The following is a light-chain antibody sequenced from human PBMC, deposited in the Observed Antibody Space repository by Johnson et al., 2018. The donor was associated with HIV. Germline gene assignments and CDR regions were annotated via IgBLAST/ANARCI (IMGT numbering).Light chain of an antibody. J-gene: IGLJ1*01. CDR3: GTWDSSLSVYV. CDR2: DNN. V-gene: IGLV1-51*01. CDR1: SSNIENYF. Sequence: QPVLTQTPSVSAAPGQNVNISCSGSSSNIENYFVSWYQQLPRTAPKLLIYDNNKRPSGIPDRFYGSKSGTSATLGITGLQTGDEADYYCGTWDSSLSVYVFGTGTKVPLL.